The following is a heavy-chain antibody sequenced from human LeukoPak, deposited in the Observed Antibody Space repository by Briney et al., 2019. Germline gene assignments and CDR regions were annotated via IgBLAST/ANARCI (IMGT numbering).Heavy chain of an antibody. V-gene: IGHV3-30*04. CDR2: ISYDGSSK. Sequence: PGGSLRLSCAASGFTFSSYAMHWVRQAPGKGLEWVAVISYDGSSKYYADSVKGRFTISRDNSKNTLYLQMNSLRAEDTAVYYCAREEVVVVPAAMAYYYYGMDVWGRGTTVTVSS. CDR1: GFTFSSYA. D-gene: IGHD2-2*01. J-gene: IGHJ6*02. CDR3: AREEVVVVPAAMAYYYYGMDV.